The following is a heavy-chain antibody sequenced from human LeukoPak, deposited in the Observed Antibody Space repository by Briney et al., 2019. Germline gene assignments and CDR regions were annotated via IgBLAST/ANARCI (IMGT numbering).Heavy chain of an antibody. CDR3: ARGISRVLYYYYYGMDV. D-gene: IGHD3-10*01. V-gene: IGHV4-34*01. CDR1: GGSFSDYY. Sequence: SETLSLTCAVYGGSFSDYYWSWIRQPPGKGLEWIGEINHSGSTNYNPSLKSRVTISVDTSKNQFSLKLSSVTAADTAVYYCARGISRVLYYYYYGMDVWGQGTTVTVSS. J-gene: IGHJ6*02. CDR2: INHSGST.